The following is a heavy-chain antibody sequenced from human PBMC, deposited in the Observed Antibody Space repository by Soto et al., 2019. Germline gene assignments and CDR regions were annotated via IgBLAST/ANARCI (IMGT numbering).Heavy chain of an antibody. CDR3: ARDLAWKRGKVGRYYYGMDV. V-gene: IGHV3-11*06. Sequence: GSLRLSCAASGFIFSDYYMRWVRQTPGKGLEWSSSISTRSTYTNYADSVKGRFTISRDNTKNSLYLQMDNLRVEDTAVYYCARDLAWKRGKVGRYYYGMDVWGQGT. J-gene: IGHJ6*02. D-gene: IGHD1-1*01. CDR2: ISTRSTYT. CDR1: GFIFSDYY.